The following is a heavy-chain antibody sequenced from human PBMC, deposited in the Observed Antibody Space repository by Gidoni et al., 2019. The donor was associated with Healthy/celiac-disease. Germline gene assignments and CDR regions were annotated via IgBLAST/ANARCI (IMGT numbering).Heavy chain of an antibody. CDR3: ARDIVVVPAATPYYYYYGMDV. Sequence: EVQLVESGGGLVQPGGSLRLSCAASGCTFSSYSRTWLRHAPWKGMAWVSYISSSSRTIYYADSVKGRFTISRDNAKNSLYLQMNSLRAEDTAVYYCARDIVVVPAATPYYYYYGMDVWGQGTTVTVSS. CDR2: ISSSSRTI. J-gene: IGHJ6*02. D-gene: IGHD2-2*01. V-gene: IGHV3-48*01. CDR1: GCTFSSYS.